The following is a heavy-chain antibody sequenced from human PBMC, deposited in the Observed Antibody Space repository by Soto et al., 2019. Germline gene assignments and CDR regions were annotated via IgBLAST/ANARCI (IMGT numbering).Heavy chain of an antibody. V-gene: IGHV3-48*02. CDR3: ARGQSIAARPIWFDP. J-gene: IGHJ5*02. CDR2: ISSSSSTI. D-gene: IGHD6-6*01. Sequence: GSLRLSCAASGFTFSSYSMNWVRQAPGKGLEWVSYISSSSSTIYYADSVKGRFTISRDNAKNSLYLQMNSLRDEDTAVYYCARGQSIAARPIWFDPWGQGTLVTVSS. CDR1: GFTFSSYS.